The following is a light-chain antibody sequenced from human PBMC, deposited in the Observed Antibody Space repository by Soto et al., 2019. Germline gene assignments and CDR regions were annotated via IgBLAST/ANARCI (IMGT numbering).Light chain of an antibody. J-gene: IGKJ4*01. CDR1: QDISSY. Sequence: DIPLTQSPSFLSASVGDRVTITCRASQDISSYLAWFQQKPGKAPKLLIYTASTLQSGVPSRFSGSGSGTEFTLTIISLQPEDFATDYCQQLNNYPLTFGGGTKVEI. CDR2: TAS. CDR3: QQLNNYPLT. V-gene: IGKV1-9*01.